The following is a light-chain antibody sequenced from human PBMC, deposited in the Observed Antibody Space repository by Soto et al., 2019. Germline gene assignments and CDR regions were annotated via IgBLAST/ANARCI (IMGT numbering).Light chain of an antibody. Sequence: AIRITQSPSSFSASTGDRVTITCRASQGISSYLAWYQQKPGKAPKLLIYAASTLQSGVPSRFSGSGSGTDFTLTISCLQSEDFTTFFCQQLNSYPITFGQGTRLEIK. CDR3: QQLNSYPIT. V-gene: IGKV1-8*01. CDR2: AAS. J-gene: IGKJ5*01. CDR1: QGISSY.